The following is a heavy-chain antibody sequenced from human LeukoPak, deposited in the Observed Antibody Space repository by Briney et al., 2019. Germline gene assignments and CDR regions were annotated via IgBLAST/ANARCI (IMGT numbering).Heavy chain of an antibody. Sequence: GGSLRLSCAASGFTFSSYAMHWVRQAPGKGLEWVAVISYDGSNKYYADSVKGRFTISRDNSNNTLYLQMNSLRAEDTAVYYCARDLNWGDSSLWGQGTLVTVSS. CDR1: GFTFSSYA. D-gene: IGHD7-27*01. CDR3: ARDLNWGDSSL. CDR2: ISYDGSNK. V-gene: IGHV3-30-3*01. J-gene: IGHJ4*02.